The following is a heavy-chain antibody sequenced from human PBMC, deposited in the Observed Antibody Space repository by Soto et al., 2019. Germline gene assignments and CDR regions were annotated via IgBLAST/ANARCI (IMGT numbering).Heavy chain of an antibody. V-gene: IGHV3-23*01. D-gene: IGHD1-20*01. Sequence: EVQLLESGGALVQPGGSLRLSCAASGFTFSSYAMSWVRQAPGKGLEWVSTIKGGNGSPVYAVSVRGRFTISRDNSKNMLFLEMDSLRAEDTAVYYCAKVYINTCWACAMDVWGRGTTVTVSS. J-gene: IGHJ6*02. CDR1: GFTFSSYA. CDR2: IKGGNGSP. CDR3: AKVYINTCWACAMDV.